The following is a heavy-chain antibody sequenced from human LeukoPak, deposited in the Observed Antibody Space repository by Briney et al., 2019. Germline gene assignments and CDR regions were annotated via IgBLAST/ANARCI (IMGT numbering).Heavy chain of an antibody. Sequence: PGRSLRLSCAASGPIFSRYAIHWVRQAPGAGLEWVAVISFDGSDKYYADSVKGRFTISRDNSQNTLYLQMNSLRPEDTAVYYCASPRAGTSIQYFQYWGQGTLVTVSS. D-gene: IGHD4-17*01. V-gene: IGHV3-30*04. CDR2: ISFDGSDK. CDR1: GPIFSRYA. CDR3: ASPRAGTSIQYFQY. J-gene: IGHJ1*01.